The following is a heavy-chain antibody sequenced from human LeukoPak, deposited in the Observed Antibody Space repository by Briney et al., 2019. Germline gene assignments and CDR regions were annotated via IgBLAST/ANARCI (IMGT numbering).Heavy chain of an antibody. CDR1: GFTFSSYA. CDR3: AKSFYYDSSGYDY. V-gene: IGHV3-23*01. D-gene: IGHD3-22*01. J-gene: IGHJ4*02. CDR2: IGGSGGST. Sequence: GGSLRLSCAASGFTFSSYAMSWVRQAPGKGLERVSAIGGSGGSTYYADSVKGRFTISRDNSKNTLYLQMNSLRAEDTAVYYCAKSFYYDSSGYDYWGQGTLVTVSS.